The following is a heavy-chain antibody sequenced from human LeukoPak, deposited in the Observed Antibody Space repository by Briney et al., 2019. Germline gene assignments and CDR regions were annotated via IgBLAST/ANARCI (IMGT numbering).Heavy chain of an antibody. J-gene: IGHJ6*03. CDR1: GFTFDDYA. D-gene: IGHD1-26*01. Sequence: GGSLRLSCAVSGFTFDDYAMHWVRQAPGKGLEWVSGLSWNSGSIAYADSVKGRFTISRDNAKNSLYLQMNSLRAEDTALYYCARGGVGARDYYMDVWGKGTTVTVSS. V-gene: IGHV3-9*01. CDR2: LSWNSGSI. CDR3: ARGGVGARDYYMDV.